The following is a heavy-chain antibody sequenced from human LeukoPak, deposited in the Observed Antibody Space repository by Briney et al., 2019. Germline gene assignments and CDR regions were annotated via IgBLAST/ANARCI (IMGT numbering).Heavy chain of an antibody. CDR3: ARNSGIVYYGMDV. J-gene: IGHJ6*02. CDR2: IYTSGST. D-gene: IGHD3-10*01. V-gene: IGHV4-4*07. CDR1: GGSISSYY. Sequence: SETLSLTCTVSGGSISSYYWSWIGQPAGKGLDWIGRIYTSGSTNYNPSLKSRVTMSVDTSKNQFSLKLSSVTAADTAVYYCARNSGIVYYGMDVWGQGTTVTVSS.